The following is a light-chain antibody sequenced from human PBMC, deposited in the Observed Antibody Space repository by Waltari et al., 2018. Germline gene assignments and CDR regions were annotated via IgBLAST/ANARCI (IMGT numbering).Light chain of an antibody. J-gene: IGKJ5*01. CDR3: QQYNVWPPIT. CDR2: GAS. V-gene: IGKV3-15*01. Sequence: EMVMPKSPATLSVSPGDRATLSCRASQSIHDNVACYQQKPGQAPRPLIYGASTRATGIPARFRGSGSGTEFTLSISSLQTEDFGVYYCQQYNVWPPITFGQGTRLEIK. CDR1: QSIHDN.